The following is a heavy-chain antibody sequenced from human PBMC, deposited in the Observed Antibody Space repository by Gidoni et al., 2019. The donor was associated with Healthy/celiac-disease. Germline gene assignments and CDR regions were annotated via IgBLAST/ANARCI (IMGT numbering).Heavy chain of an antibody. Sequence: QVQLVESGGGVVQPGRSLRLSCAASGFPFRSYGMHWVRQAPGKGLEWVAVISYDGSNKYYADSVKGRFTISRDNSKNTLYLQMNSLRAEDTAVYYCAKMKWIQLWQPFDYWGQGTLVTVSS. V-gene: IGHV3-30*18. D-gene: IGHD5-18*01. CDR3: AKMKWIQLWQPFDY. J-gene: IGHJ4*02. CDR2: ISYDGSNK. CDR1: GFPFRSYG.